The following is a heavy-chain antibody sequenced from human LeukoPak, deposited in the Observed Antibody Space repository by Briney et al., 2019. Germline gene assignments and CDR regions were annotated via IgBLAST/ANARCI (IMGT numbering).Heavy chain of an antibody. D-gene: IGHD4-17*01. Sequence: GGSLRLSCAASGFTFSSYWMHWVRQAPGKGLVWVSRINSDGSSTTYADSVKGRFTISRDNAKNTLYLQMNSLRVEDTAVYYCARAGIDYGDYWTRFDYWGQGTLVTVFS. CDR2: INSDGSST. CDR3: ARAGIDYGDYWTRFDY. V-gene: IGHV3-74*01. CDR1: GFTFSSYW. J-gene: IGHJ4*02.